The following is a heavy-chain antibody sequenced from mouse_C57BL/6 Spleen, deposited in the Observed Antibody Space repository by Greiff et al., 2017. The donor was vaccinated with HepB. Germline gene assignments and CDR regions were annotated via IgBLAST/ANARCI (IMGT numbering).Heavy chain of an antibody. J-gene: IGHJ3*01. D-gene: IGHD2-14*01. CDR2: IYPSDSET. V-gene: IGHV1-61*01. Sequence: QVQLQQPGAELVRPGSSVKLSCKASGYTFTSYWMDWVKQRPGQGLEWIGNIYPSDSETHYNQKFKDKATLTVDKSSSTAYMQLSSLTSEDSAVYYCARLGYDGGFAYWGQGTLVTVSA. CDR3: ARLGYDGGFAY. CDR1: GYTFTSYW.